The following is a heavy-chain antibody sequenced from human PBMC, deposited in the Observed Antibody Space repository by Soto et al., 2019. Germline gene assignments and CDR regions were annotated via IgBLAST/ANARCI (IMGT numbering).Heavy chain of an antibody. J-gene: IGHJ4*02. Sequence: QVQLVQSGAEVKKPGASVKVSCKASGYTFTSYGISWVRQAPGQGLEWMGWLSAYNGNTNYAQKLPGRVTMTTDTCASAAYMELRSLRSDYTSVYYCARGRAAAVDFDYWGQGTLVTVSS. CDR1: GYTFTSYG. V-gene: IGHV1-18*01. D-gene: IGHD6-13*01. CDR2: LSAYNGNT. CDR3: ARGRAAAVDFDY.